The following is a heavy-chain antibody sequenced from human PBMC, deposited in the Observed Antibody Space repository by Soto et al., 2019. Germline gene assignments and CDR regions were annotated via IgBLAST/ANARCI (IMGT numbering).Heavy chain of an antibody. CDR3: ASGRRRHVWDY. CDR2: INHSGGT. V-gene: IGHV4-34*01. CDR1: SGSFIDYY. J-gene: IGHJ4*02. Sequence: SETLSLTCGFSSGSFIDYYWSWIRQPPGKGLEWIGEINHSGGTNYNPTLTSRVIISVDTSKNQFSLKLSSVTAADTAVYYCASGRRRHVWDYWGQGTMVTVSS.